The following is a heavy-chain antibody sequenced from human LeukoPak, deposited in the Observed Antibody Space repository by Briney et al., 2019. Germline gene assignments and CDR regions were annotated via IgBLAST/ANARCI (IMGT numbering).Heavy chain of an antibody. Sequence: PGGSLRLSCAASGFTFSSYGMHWVRQAPGKGLEWVAFIRYDGSNKYYADCVKGRFTISRDNSKNTLYLQMNSLRTEDTAVYYCANLNGGNSASLDYWGQGTLVTVSS. CDR2: IRYDGSNK. D-gene: IGHD4-23*01. J-gene: IGHJ4*02. CDR1: GFTFSSYG. V-gene: IGHV3-30*02. CDR3: ANLNGGNSASLDY.